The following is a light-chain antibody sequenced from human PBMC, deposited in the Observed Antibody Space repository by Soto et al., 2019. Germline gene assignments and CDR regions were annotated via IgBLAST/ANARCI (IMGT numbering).Light chain of an antibody. CDR2: GAS. CDR1: QSVSSSY. Sequence: EIVLTQTPDTLSLSPGERATLSCMASQSVSSSYLAWYQSKPGQAPRLLIYGASSRATGIPDRFSGSGSGTDFTLTISRLEPDDFAVYYCQQYGSSPTFGQGTRLEI. V-gene: IGKV3-20*01. J-gene: IGKJ5*01. CDR3: QQYGSSPT.